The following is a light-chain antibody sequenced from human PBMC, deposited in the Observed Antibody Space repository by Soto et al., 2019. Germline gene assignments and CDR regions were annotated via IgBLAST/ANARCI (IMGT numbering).Light chain of an antibody. CDR3: RQASYIPHT. CDR2: SIS. CDR1: QSLVHRDGNTY. Sequence: DVVLTQTPPSSPVTLGQPASISCRSSQSLVHRDGNTYLSWLHQRPGQPPRLLIYSISNRFSGVPDRFSGSEAGTYFTLRIGRVEAEDVGVYYCRQASYIPHTFGQGTKLEI. J-gene: IGKJ2*01. V-gene: IGKV2-24*01.